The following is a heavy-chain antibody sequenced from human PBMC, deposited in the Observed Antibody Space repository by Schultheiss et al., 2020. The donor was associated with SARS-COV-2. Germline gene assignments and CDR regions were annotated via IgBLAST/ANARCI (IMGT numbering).Heavy chain of an antibody. D-gene: IGHD3-22*01. CDR3: ARARGRYYDSSGRGGYFDY. CDR2: IYYSGST. Sequence: SETLSLTCAVYGGSFSGYYWSWIRQPPGKGLEWIGSIYYSGSTNYNPSLKSRVTISVDTSKNQLSLKLSSVTAADTAVYYCARARGRYYDSSGRGGYFDYWGQGTLVTVSS. CDR1: GGSFSGYY. J-gene: IGHJ4*02. V-gene: IGHV4-34*01.